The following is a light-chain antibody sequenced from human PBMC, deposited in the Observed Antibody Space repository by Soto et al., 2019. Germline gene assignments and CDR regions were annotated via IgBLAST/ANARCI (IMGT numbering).Light chain of an antibody. CDR3: FTFNTTRSHV. V-gene: IGLV2-14*01. CDR2: EVN. CDR1: SIDIGAYEY. J-gene: IGLJ1*01. Sequence: QSALTQPASLSGSPGQSITSSCTGTSIDIGAYEYVSWFQQHPGKASKLMIHEVNTRPSGVCNRCSRSKSRNTDYMSLYGHPVEDEAEYYPFTFNTTRSHVFGPGTLVTVL.